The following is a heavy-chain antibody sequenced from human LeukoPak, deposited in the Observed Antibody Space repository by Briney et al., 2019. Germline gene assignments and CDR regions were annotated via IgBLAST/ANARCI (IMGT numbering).Heavy chain of an antibody. CDR2: IYDSGNT. V-gene: IGHV4-30-2*01. J-gene: IGHJ6*04. CDR1: GGSISSGGYY. CDR3: ARDSLAGDV. Sequence: PSETLSLTCTVSGGSISSGGYYWSWIRQPPGKGLEWIGYIYDSGNTHYNPSLKSRVTISVDRSKNQFSLKLTSVTAADTAVYYCARDSLAGDVWGKGTTVTVSS.